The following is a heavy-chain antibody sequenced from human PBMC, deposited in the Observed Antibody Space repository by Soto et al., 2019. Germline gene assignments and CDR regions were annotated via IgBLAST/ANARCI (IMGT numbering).Heavy chain of an antibody. V-gene: IGHV3-21*01. CDR3: ARERWFGEAGFDS. CDR2: VSSGSSYV. Sequence: PGGSLRLSCAASGFTFSSYNMNWVRQAPGKGLEWVSCVSSGSSYVYYADSLKGRFTISRDNAKNSLYLQMNSLTAEDTAVYYCARERWFGEAGFDSWGQGTLVTVSS. D-gene: IGHD3-10*01. J-gene: IGHJ4*02. CDR1: GFTFSSYN.